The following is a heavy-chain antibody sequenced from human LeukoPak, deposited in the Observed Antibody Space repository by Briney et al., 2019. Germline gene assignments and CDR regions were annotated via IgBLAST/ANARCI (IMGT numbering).Heavy chain of an antibody. CDR1: GGSISSYY. CDR3: ARHGSSGFDY. V-gene: IGHV4-59*08. J-gene: IGHJ4*02. CDR2: IYYSGST. D-gene: IGHD6-19*01. Sequence: PSETLSLTCTVSGGSISSYYWSWIRQPPGKGLEWIGYIYYSGSTNYNPSLKSRVTISVDTSKNQFSLKLSSETAADTAVYYCARHGSSGFDYWGQGTLVTVSS.